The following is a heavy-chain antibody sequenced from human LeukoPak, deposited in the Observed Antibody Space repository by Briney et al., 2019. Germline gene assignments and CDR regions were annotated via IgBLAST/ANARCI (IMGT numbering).Heavy chain of an antibody. V-gene: IGHV4-59*01. Sequence: TSETLSLTCTVSGGSISSYYWSWIRQPPGKGLEWIGYIYYSGSTNYNPSLKSRVTISVDTSKNQFSLKLSSVTAADTAVYYCARGYYDSSGYSPRGYMDVWGKGTTVTVSS. CDR1: GGSISSYY. J-gene: IGHJ6*03. D-gene: IGHD3-22*01. CDR2: IYYSGST. CDR3: ARGYYDSSGYSPRGYMDV.